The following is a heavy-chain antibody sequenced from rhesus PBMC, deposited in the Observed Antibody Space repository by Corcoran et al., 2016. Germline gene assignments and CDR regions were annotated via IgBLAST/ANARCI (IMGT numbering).Heavy chain of an antibody. D-gene: IGHD6-31*01. Sequence: QVQLQESGPGLVKPSETLSLTCTVSDVSMKDHWWSLNRHPHVKRMERVGEINGNSGSTYYNPTLKSRVTISKDASKNQFSLKLSSVTAADTAVYYCARGRAAAGTTRGYYGLDSWGQGVVVTVSS. CDR3: ARGRAAAGTTRGYYGLDS. CDR1: DVSMKDHW. CDR2: INGNSGST. V-gene: IGHV4-80*01. J-gene: IGHJ6*01.